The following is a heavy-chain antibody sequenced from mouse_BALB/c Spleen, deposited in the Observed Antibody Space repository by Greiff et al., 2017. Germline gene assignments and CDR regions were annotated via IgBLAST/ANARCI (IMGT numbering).Heavy chain of an antibody. CDR1: GYAFTNYL. J-gene: IGHJ4*01. V-gene: IGHV1-54*01. CDR3: TRWRPMGAMDY. Sequence: QVQLQQSGAELVRPGTSVKVSCKASGYAFTNYLIEWVKQRPGQGLEWIGNIYPGSGSTNYDEKFKSKATLTVDTSSSTAYMQLSSLTSEDSAVYYCTRWRPMGAMDYWGQGTSVTVSS. CDR2: IYPGSGST.